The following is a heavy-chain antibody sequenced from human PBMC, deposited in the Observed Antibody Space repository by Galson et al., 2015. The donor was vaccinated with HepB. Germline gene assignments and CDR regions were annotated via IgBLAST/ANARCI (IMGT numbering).Heavy chain of an antibody. Sequence: LSLTCTVSGGSISSYYWTWIRQPAGTGLEWIGRIYRSGSTNYNPSLKSRVTMSVDMSKNQISLKLSSVTAADTAVYYCARGHDYSVYNWFDPWGQGTLVTVSS. D-gene: IGHD4-11*01. CDR2: IYRSGST. CDR1: GGSISSYY. CDR3: ARGHDYSVYNWFDP. V-gene: IGHV4-4*07. J-gene: IGHJ5*02.